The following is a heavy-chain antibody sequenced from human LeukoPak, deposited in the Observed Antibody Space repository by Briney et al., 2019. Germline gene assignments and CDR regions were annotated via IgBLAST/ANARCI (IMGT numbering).Heavy chain of an antibody. J-gene: IGHJ4*02. V-gene: IGHV3-30*02. CDR2: IRYGGSNK. CDR1: GFTFSSYG. CDR3: WSSGYYNDFDY. Sequence: PGGSLRLSSAASGFTFSSYGMHWVRQAPGKGLEWVAFIRYGGSNKYYADSVKGRFTISRDNSKNTLYLQMNSLRAEDTAVYYCWSSGYYNDFDYWGQGTLVTVSS. D-gene: IGHD3-22*01.